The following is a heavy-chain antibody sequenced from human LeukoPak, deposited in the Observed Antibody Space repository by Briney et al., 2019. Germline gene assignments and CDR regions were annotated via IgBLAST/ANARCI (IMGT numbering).Heavy chain of an antibody. Sequence: ASVKVSCKASGYTFTGYYMHWVRQAPGQGLEWMGWINPNSGGTNYAQKFQGRVTMTRGTSISTAYMELSRLRSDDTAVYYCAREDGYNGFFDYWGQGTLVTVSS. J-gene: IGHJ4*02. CDR2: INPNSGGT. CDR3: AREDGYNGFFDY. D-gene: IGHD5-24*01. CDR1: GYTFTGYY. V-gene: IGHV1-2*02.